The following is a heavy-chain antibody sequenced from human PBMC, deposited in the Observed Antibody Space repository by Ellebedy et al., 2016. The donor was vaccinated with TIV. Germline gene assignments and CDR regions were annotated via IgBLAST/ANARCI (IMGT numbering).Heavy chain of an antibody. Sequence: GESLKIPCAASGFTFRNYAMSWVRQAPGKGLEWVSTISNTGSRTYYADSVEGRFIISRDNSKKTLYLQMNSLRADDTAIYYCARGKSGTYIHHAFDSWGQGTLVTVSS. J-gene: IGHJ4*02. CDR3: ARGKSGTYIHHAFDS. CDR2: ISNTGSRT. D-gene: IGHD3-16*01. V-gene: IGHV3-23*01. CDR1: GFTFRNYA.